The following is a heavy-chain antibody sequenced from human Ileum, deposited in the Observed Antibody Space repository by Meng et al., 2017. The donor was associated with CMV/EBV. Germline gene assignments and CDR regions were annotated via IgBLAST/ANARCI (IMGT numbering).Heavy chain of an antibody. V-gene: IGHV5-51*01. D-gene: IGHD6-19*01. CDR3: ARRIAVTAGQFDS. CDR2: ISASGSDY. Sequence: CKGSGYTFTDYWIGWVRQMPGKGLEWVAIISASGSDYRYSSSFQGRVTISVDKSISTTYLQWSSLKASDTAMYYCARRIAVTAGQFDSWGRGTLVTVSS. CDR1: GYTFTDYW. J-gene: IGHJ4*02.